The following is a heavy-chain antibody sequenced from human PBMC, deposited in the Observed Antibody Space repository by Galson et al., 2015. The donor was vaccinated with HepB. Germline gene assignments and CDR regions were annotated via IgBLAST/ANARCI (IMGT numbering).Heavy chain of an antibody. CDR3: AKVIPPFGVVIASFDY. V-gene: IGHV3-23*01. D-gene: IGHD3-3*01. Sequence: SLRLSCAASGFTFSSYAMSWVRQAPGKGLEWVSAISGSGGSTYYADSVKGRFTISRDNSKNTLYLQMNSLRAEDTAVYYCAKVIPPFGVVIASFDYWGQGTLVTVSS. J-gene: IGHJ4*02. CDR2: ISGSGGST. CDR1: GFTFSSYA.